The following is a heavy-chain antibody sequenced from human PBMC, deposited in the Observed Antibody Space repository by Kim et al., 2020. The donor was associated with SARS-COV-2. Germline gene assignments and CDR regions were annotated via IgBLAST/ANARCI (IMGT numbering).Heavy chain of an antibody. D-gene: IGHD1-26*01. CDR1: GFTFNTYG. J-gene: IGHJ4*02. V-gene: IGHV3-30*18. CDR2: ISYDGSNN. Sequence: GGSLRLSCAASGFTFNTYGMHWVRQAPGKGLEWVAVISYDGSNNYYADSVKGRFTISRDNSKKTLYLQMNSLRIEDTAVYYCAKSFSGSYFGYDYWGQGTLVTVSS. CDR3: AKSFSGSYFGYDY.